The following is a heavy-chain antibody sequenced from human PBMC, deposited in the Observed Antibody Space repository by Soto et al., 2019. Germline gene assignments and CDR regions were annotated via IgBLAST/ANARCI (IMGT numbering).Heavy chain of an antibody. CDR3: AGVAAQDRYYYYGMDV. Sequence: QVQLVQSGAEVKKPGASVKVSCKASGYTFTSYGISWVRQAPGQGLEWMGWISAYNGNTNYAQKLQGRVTMTTDTSTSRAYMELRSLRSDDTAVYYCAGVAAQDRYYYYGMDVWGQGTTVTVSS. CDR2: ISAYNGNT. J-gene: IGHJ6*02. CDR1: GYTFTSYG. V-gene: IGHV1-18*01. D-gene: IGHD6-13*01.